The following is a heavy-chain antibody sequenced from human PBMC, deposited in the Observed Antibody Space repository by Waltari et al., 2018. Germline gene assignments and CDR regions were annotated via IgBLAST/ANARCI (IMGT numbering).Heavy chain of an antibody. D-gene: IGHD4-17*01. CDR2: IVPILGIA. J-gene: IGHJ4*02. CDR1: GGTFSSYA. Sequence: QVQLVQSGAEVKKPGSSVKVSCKASGGTFSSYAISWVRQAPGQGLEWMGGIVPILGIANYAQKFQGRVTMTEDTSTDTAYKELSSLRSEDTAVYYCATGGNGDYEKGLFGYWGQGTLVTVSS. CDR3: ATGGNGDYEKGLFGY. V-gene: IGHV1-69*04.